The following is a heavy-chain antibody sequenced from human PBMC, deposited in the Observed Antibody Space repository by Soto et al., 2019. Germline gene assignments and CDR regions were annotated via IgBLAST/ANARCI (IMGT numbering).Heavy chain of an antibody. CDR3: AKDRLRGGFLTTATTNGMDV. Sequence: ESVGGVVQPGRSLRLSCAASGFTFSSYGMHWVRQAPGKGLEWVALISYDGSNKYYADSVKGRFTISRDNSKNTLYLQMNSLRAGDTAVYYCAKDRLRGGFLTTATTNGMDVWGQGTTVTVSS. J-gene: IGHJ6*02. V-gene: IGHV3-30*18. D-gene: IGHD1-26*01. CDR2: ISYDGSNK. CDR1: GFTFSSYG.